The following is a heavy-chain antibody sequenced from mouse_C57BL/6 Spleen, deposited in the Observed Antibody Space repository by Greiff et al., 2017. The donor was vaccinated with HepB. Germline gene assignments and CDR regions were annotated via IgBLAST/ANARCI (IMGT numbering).Heavy chain of an antibody. V-gene: IGHV5-4*01. CDR1: GFTFSSYA. CDR2: ISDGGSYT. CDR3: ARESYGFAY. J-gene: IGHJ3*01. D-gene: IGHD1-1*01. Sequence: EVMLVESGGGLVKPGGSLKLSCAASGFTFSSYAMSWVRQTPEKRLEWVATISDGGSYTYYPDNVKGRFTISRDNAKNNLYLQMSHLKSEDTAMYYCARESYGFAYWGQGTLVTVSA.